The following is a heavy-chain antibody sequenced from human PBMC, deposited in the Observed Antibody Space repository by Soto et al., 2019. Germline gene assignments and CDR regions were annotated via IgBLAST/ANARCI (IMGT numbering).Heavy chain of an antibody. CDR2: MDYSGST. CDR1: GGSISASSYY. D-gene: IGHD3-3*01. J-gene: IGHJ4*02. V-gene: IGHV4-39*07. Sequence: SETLSLTCTVSGGSISASSYYWGWIRQPPGKGLEWIGSMDYSGSTYYNPSLKSRVTISVDTSKNQFSLKLSSLTDMDPVDTATYYCARMIFGRNVYYFDYWGRGTLVTVSS. CDR3: ARMIFGRNVYYFDY.